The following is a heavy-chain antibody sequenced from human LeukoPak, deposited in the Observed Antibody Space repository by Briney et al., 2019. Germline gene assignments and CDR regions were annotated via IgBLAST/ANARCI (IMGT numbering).Heavy chain of an antibody. Sequence: ASVKVSCKAFGYTFINYHMDWVRQAPGLGLEWMGIINPSGGSTNYAQTFQGRVTMTRDMSTSTVYMELSSLRFEDTAVYYCARVEADCGGDCHFDYWGQGTLVTVSS. V-gene: IGHV1-46*01. D-gene: IGHD2-21*02. CDR2: INPSGGST. CDR3: ARVEADCGGDCHFDY. CDR1: GYTFINYH. J-gene: IGHJ4*02.